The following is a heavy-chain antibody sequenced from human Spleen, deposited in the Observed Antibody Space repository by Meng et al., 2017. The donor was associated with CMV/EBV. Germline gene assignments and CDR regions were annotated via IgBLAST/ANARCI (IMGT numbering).Heavy chain of an antibody. CDR1: VSSNSAA. Sequence: VSSNSAAWSWIRQSPSRGLEWLGRTYFRSKWYNDYTVSVRSRITINPDTSKNQFSLQLNSVTPEDTAVYYCARGHLTAVAAKYYFDYWGQGTLVTVSS. CDR2: TYFRSKWYN. CDR3: ARGHLTAVAAKYYFDY. D-gene: IGHD6-19*01. J-gene: IGHJ4*02. V-gene: IGHV6-1*01.